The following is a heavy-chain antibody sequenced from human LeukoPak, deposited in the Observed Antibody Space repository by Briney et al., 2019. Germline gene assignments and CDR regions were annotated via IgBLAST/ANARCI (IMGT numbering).Heavy chain of an antibody. V-gene: IGHV4-39*01. Sequence: PSETLSLTCTVSGGSISSSSYYWGRIRQPPGKGLEWIGSIYYSGSTYYNPSLKSRVTISVDTSKNQFSLKLSSVTAADTAVYYCARHLTKVYDSSGYEDYWGQGTLVTVSS. CDR1: GGSISSSSYY. D-gene: IGHD3-22*01. CDR2: IYYSGST. J-gene: IGHJ4*02. CDR3: ARHLTKVYDSSGYEDY.